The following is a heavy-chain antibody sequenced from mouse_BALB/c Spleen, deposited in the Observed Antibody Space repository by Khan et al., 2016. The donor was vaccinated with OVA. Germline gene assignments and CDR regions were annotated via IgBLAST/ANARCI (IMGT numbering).Heavy chain of an antibody. Sequence: EVQLVESGPGLVKPSQSLSLTCTVTGYSITSEYAWYWIRQFPGNKLEWMGYISSTGSTSYNPSLKSRIFITRDTSKTQFFLQLKYVTTEDTATYYCARSLYNSDGYALDFWGRGTSVTGSS. D-gene: IGHD2-1*01. CDR2: ISSTGST. CDR3: ARSLYNSDGYALDF. J-gene: IGHJ4*01. V-gene: IGHV3-2*02. CDR1: GYSITSEYA.